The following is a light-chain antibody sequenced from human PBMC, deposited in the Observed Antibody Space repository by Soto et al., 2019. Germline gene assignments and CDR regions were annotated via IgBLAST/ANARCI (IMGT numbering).Light chain of an antibody. CDR2: GVS. V-gene: IGKV3-20*01. CDR1: QSVSSSY. Sequence: EIVLTQSPGTLSLSPGERASLSCRASQSVSSSYLAWYQQKPGQAPRLLIYGVSSRATGIPDRFSGSGSGTDFTLTITRLEPDDLAVYYCQQYGSSRTFGQGTKVEIK. CDR3: QQYGSSRT. J-gene: IGKJ1*01.